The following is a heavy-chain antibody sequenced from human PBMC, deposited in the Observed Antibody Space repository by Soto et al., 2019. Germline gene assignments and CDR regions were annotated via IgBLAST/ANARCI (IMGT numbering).Heavy chain of an antibody. J-gene: IGHJ3*02. CDR2: ISSSSSTI. Sequence: GGSLRLSCAASGFTFSSYSMNWVRQAPGKGLEWVSYISSSSSTIYYADSAKGRFTISRDNAKNSLYLQMNSLRAEDTAVYYCARDTNFWSGYYNGAFDIWGQGTMVTVSS. CDR3: ARDTNFWSGYYNGAFDI. CDR1: GFTFSSYS. D-gene: IGHD3-3*01. V-gene: IGHV3-48*01.